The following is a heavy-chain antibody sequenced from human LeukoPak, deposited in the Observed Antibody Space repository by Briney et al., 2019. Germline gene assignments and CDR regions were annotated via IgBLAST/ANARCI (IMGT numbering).Heavy chain of an antibody. Sequence: PGRSLRLSCAASGFTFSSCAMHWVRQAPGKGLEWVAVISYDGSNKYYADSVKGRFTISRDNSKNTLYLQMNSLRAEDTAVYYCARGLVVTRPFDYWGQGTLVTVSS. CDR2: ISYDGSNK. D-gene: IGHD4-23*01. J-gene: IGHJ4*02. CDR1: GFTFSSCA. V-gene: IGHV3-30-3*01. CDR3: ARGLVVTRPFDY.